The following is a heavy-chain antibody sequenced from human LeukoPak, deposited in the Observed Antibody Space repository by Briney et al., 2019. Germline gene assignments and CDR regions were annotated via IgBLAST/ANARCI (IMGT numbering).Heavy chain of an antibody. CDR1: GFTFSSYS. D-gene: IGHD5-18*01. J-gene: IGHJ4*02. V-gene: IGHV3-7*01. CDR2: IKQGGSEK. Sequence: GGSLRLSCAASGFTFSSYSMNWVRQAPGKGLEWVANIKQGGSEKYYVDTVKGRFTISRDNAKNSLYLQMNSLRAEDTAVYYCASPGSVGDTGMPDYWGQGTLVTVSS. CDR3: ASPGSVGDTGMPDY.